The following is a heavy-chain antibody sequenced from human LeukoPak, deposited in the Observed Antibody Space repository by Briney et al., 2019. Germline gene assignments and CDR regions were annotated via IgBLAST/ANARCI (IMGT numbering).Heavy chain of an antibody. CDR3: ASQSFARFDP. J-gene: IGHJ5*02. D-gene: IGHD3-16*01. CDR2: ISGSGANT. CDR1: GFTFNNYA. Sequence: GGSLRFYCAASGFTFNNYAMSWVRQAPGKGLEWVSDISGSGANTYYADSVKGRFTISRDNSKNTLYLQMNSLRVEDTAVYYCASQSFARFDPWGQGTLVSVSS. V-gene: IGHV3-23*01.